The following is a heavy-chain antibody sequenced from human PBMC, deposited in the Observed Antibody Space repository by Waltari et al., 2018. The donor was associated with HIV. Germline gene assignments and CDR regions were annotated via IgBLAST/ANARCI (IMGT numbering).Heavy chain of an antibody. D-gene: IGHD4-17*01. CDR3: ARAPMTTVTSRGFDI. J-gene: IGHJ3*02. Sequence: QVQLVQSGAEVKKPGASLKVSCKASGYSFPRYGLSWVRQAPGQGLEWIGWISVYNDNTKYAQKIQDRLNMTTDSPTSTAYMELRSLRSDDTAVYYCARAPMTTVTSRGFDIWGQGTMVIVSS. V-gene: IGHV1-18*01. CDR1: GYSFPRYG. CDR2: ISVYNDNT.